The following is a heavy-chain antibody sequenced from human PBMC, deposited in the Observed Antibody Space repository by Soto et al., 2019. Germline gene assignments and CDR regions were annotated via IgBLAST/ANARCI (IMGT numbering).Heavy chain of an antibody. CDR3: ARDQSFDRTYYYGIDV. V-gene: IGHV4-59*01. Sequence: SETLSLTCTVSRGSISSYYWSWIRQPPGKGLEWIGYLYYSGTTNYNPSLKSRVTMSVDTSRNQFSLKLSSVTAADTAVYYCARDQSFDRTYYYGIDVWGQGTTVTVSS. CDR2: LYYSGTT. J-gene: IGHJ6*02. D-gene: IGHD3-16*01. CDR1: RGSISSYY.